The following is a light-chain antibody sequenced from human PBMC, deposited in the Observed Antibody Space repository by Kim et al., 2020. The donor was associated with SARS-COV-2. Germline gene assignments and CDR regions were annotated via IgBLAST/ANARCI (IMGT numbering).Light chain of an antibody. V-gene: IGLV2-14*03. CDR1: GSDVGGYNY. CDR3: SSYTSSSTYV. J-gene: IGLJ1*01. Sequence: QSALTQPASVSGSPGQSITISCTGTGSDVGGYNYVSWYQQHPGKAPKLMIYDVSNRPSGVSNRFSGSKSGNTASLIISGLQAEDEADYYCSSYTSSSTYVFGTGTKVTVL. CDR2: DVS.